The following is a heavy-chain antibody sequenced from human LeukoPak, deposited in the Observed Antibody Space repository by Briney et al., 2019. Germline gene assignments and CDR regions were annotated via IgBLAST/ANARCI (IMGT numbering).Heavy chain of an antibody. CDR1: GFTFSSYG. J-gene: IGHJ6*02. D-gene: IGHD3-9*01. CDR2: ISYDGSNK. V-gene: IGHV3-30*18. Sequence: GGSLRLSCAASGFTFSSYGMPWVRQAPGKGLEWVAVISYDGSNKYYADSVKGRFTISRDNSKNTLYLQMNSLRAEDTAVYYCAKERYFDWLLFPCGMDVWGQGTTVTVSS. CDR3: AKERYFDWLLFPCGMDV.